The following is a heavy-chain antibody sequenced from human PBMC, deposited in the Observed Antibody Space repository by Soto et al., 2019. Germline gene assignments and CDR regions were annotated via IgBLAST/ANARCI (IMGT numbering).Heavy chain of an antibody. CDR3: AKDTIDCSSPSYYTDY. V-gene: IGHV3-30*18. CDR1: GFTFSPYG. CDR2: ISYDGSNK. Sequence: GRALRLPWAASGFTFSPYGMHWVRQAPGKGLEWVAVISYDGSNKYYADSVKGRFTISRDNSKNTLYLQMNSLGAEDTAVYYCAKDTIDCSSPSYYTDYWGQGTLVTVSS. D-gene: IGHD2-2*02. J-gene: IGHJ4*02.